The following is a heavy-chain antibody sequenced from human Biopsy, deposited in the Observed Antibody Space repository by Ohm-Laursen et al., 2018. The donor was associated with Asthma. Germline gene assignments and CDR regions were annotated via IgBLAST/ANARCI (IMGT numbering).Heavy chain of an antibody. Sequence: SVTVSCQASGGTFSRYAISWVRQAPGQGLKWMERIIPIFGTSNYAQKFQGRATFTADESTSSPYMELSSLRSEDSAVYYCAREVSTVDYGYYYFAMDVWGQGTTVTVSS. J-gene: IGHJ6*02. CDR2: IIPIFGTS. D-gene: IGHD4-17*01. CDR3: AREVSTVDYGYYYFAMDV. CDR1: GGTFSRYA. V-gene: IGHV1-69*13.